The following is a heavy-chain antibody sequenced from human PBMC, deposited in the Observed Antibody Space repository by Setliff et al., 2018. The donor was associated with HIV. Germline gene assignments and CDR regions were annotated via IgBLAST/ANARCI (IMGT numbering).Heavy chain of an antibody. CDR3: AIIRVNGSPY. J-gene: IGHJ4*02. D-gene: IGHD3-10*01. CDR1: GFSFSDYY. CDR2: ITSSGTTT. V-gene: IGHV3-11*04. Sequence: GGSLRLSCAASGFSFSDYYMTWVRQAPGRGLEWVSYITSSGTTTLYGDSMRGRFTASRDNAESSMYLQMNNLRAEDTAVYYCAIIRVNGSPYWGQGTPVTVSP.